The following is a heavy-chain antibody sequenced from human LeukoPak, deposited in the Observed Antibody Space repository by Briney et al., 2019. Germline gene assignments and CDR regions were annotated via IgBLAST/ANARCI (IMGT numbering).Heavy chain of an antibody. CDR1: GYSFTGSA. D-gene: IGHD1-26*01. Sequence: ASVKVSCKASGYSFTGSAMNWVRQAPGQGLEWMGWINTNTGNPTYAQGFTGRFVFSLDTSVSTAYIQISSLKTEDTAVYYCARDRSFGSLTFDYWGQGTLVTVSS. J-gene: IGHJ4*02. CDR3: ARDRSFGSLTFDY. V-gene: IGHV7-4-1*02. CDR2: INTNTGNP.